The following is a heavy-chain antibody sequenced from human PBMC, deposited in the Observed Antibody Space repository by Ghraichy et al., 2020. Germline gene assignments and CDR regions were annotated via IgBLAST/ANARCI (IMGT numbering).Heavy chain of an antibody. V-gene: IGHV3-7*01. D-gene: IGHD3-22*01. Sequence: GESLNISCAASGFTFSSYWMTWVHQAPGKGLEWVANIKQDGSERYYVDSVKGRFTISRDNAKNSLYLQINSLRAEDTAVFYCARGHSSAYSLYPAMDVWGQGTTVTVSS. CDR2: IKQDGSER. CDR1: GFTFSSYW. CDR3: ARGHSSAYSLYPAMDV. J-gene: IGHJ6*02.